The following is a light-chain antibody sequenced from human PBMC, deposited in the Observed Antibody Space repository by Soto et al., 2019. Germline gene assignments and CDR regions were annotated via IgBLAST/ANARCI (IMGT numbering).Light chain of an antibody. CDR3: TSYRSSRTPVV. Sequence: QSALTQPASVSGSPGQSITISCTGTSSDIGGYNYVSWYQQHPGKAPKLMIYEVSNRPSGVSNRFSGSKSGNTASLTISGLQAEDEADYYCTSYRSSRTPVVFGEGTKVTVL. CDR2: EVS. J-gene: IGLJ2*01. CDR1: SSDIGGYNY. V-gene: IGLV2-14*01.